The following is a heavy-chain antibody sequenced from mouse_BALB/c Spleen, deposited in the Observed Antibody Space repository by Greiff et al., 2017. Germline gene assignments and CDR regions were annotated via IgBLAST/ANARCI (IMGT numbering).Heavy chain of an antibody. CDR1: GFSLTSYG. V-gene: IGHV2-3*01. CDR2: IWGDGST. Sequence: VQVVESGPGLVAPSQSLSITCTVSGFSLTSYGVSWVRQPPGKGLEWLGVIWGDGSTNYHSALISRLSISKDNSKSQVFLKLNSLQTDDTATYYCAKHGDSSGPGAMDYWGQGTSVTVSS. CDR3: AKHGDSSGPGAMDY. D-gene: IGHD3-2*01. J-gene: IGHJ4*01.